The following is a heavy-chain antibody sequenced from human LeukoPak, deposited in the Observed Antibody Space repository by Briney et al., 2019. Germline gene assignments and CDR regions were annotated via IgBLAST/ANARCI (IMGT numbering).Heavy chain of an antibody. CDR3: ARMPDPWMGFDY. V-gene: IGHV3-49*04. CDR1: GFTFGDYA. J-gene: IGHJ4*02. D-gene: IGHD2-2*01. Sequence: PGGPLRLSCAPSGFTFGDYAMTWVRQAPGKGLEWVGFIRKKAYGGTREYAASVEGRFSISRDDSKSIAYLQMNSLKTEDTAIYYCARMPDPWMGFDYWGQGTLVTVSS. CDR2: IRKKAYGGTR.